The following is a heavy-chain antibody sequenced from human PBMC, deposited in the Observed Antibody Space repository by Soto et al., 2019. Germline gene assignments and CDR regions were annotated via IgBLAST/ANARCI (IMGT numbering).Heavy chain of an antibody. J-gene: IGHJ6*02. V-gene: IGHV1-69*01. CDR1: GDTDTNYV. CDR3: EAEMTFGKLSVV. Sequence: QVQLVQSGAEVEKPGSSVKVSCKASGDTDTNYVISWVRQAPGQGLEWMGGIFPKFGTTYSAQKLQDRLTITADESTSKVYMQLSSLRLDDTAVYYCEAEMTFGKLSVVWGQGTTVTVSS. CDR2: IFPKFGTT. D-gene: IGHD3-16*02.